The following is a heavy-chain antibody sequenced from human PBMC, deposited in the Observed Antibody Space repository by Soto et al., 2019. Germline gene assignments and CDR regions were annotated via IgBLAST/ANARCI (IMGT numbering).Heavy chain of an antibody. CDR2: IYYSGST. D-gene: IGHD3-22*01. V-gene: IGHV4-30-4*01. Sequence: SETLSLTCTVSGGSISSGDYYWSWIRQPPGKGLEWIGYIYYSGSTYYNPSLKSRVTISVDTSKNQFSLRLSSVTAADTAVYYCARGVNYYDSSGFYPRDYWGQGILVTVSS. J-gene: IGHJ4*02. CDR3: ARGVNYYDSSGFYPRDY. CDR1: GGSISSGDYY.